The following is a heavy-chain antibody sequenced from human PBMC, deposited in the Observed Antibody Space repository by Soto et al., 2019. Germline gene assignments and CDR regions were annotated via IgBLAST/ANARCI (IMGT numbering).Heavy chain of an antibody. Sequence: QVQLVESGGGVVQPGRSLRLSCAASGVTFSSYAMHWVRQAPGKGLEWVAVISYDGSNKYYADSVKGRFTISRDNSKNTLYLQMNSLRAEDTAVYYCARVAYGDYDDYWGQGTLVTVSS. CDR2: ISYDGSNK. V-gene: IGHV3-30-3*01. J-gene: IGHJ4*02. CDR1: GVTFSSYA. CDR3: ARVAYGDYDDY. D-gene: IGHD4-17*01.